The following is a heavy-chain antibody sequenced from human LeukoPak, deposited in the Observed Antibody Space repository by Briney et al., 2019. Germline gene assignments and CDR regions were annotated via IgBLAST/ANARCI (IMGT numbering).Heavy chain of an antibody. CDR3: ARVLGDIVVVPAATKANYYYYGMDV. Sequence: GGSLRLSCAASGFTFSNYVMSWVRQAPGKGLEWVANIKQDGSEKYYVDSVKGRFTISRDNAKNSLYLQMNSLRAEDTAVYYCARVLGDIVVVPAATKANYYYYGMDVWGQGTTVTVSS. V-gene: IGHV3-7*04. D-gene: IGHD2-2*01. J-gene: IGHJ6*02. CDR1: GFTFSNYV. CDR2: IKQDGSEK.